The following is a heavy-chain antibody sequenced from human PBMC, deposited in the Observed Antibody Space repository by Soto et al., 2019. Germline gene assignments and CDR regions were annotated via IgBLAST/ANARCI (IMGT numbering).Heavy chain of an antibody. J-gene: IGHJ4*02. CDR3: ARAPNWGLDY. CDR1: GDSISGGGYT. CDR2: IYHSGST. V-gene: IGHV4-30-2*06. Sequence: QLQLQESGSGLVKPSQTLSLSCAVSGDSISGGGYTWNWIRQSPGKGLEWIGYIYHSGSTYYNPSLKSRVTLSVDTSKNQFFLELISVTAADTAVYYCARAPNWGLDYWGQETLVTVSS. D-gene: IGHD7-27*01.